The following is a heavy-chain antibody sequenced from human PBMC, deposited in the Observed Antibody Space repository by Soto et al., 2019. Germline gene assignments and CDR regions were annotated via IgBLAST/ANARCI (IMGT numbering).Heavy chain of an antibody. V-gene: IGHV1-8*01. J-gene: IGHJ4*02. CDR1: GYTFTTYD. Sequence: ATVKVSCKAPGYTFTTYDIDWVRQVIGQGLEWMGWMNPYNGNTGSTQKFQRRVTMTRNTSISTVYMELTSLRSDDTAVYYCARRKERSGPHYFDYWGQGSMVTVSS. CDR3: ARRKERSGPHYFDY. CDR2: MNPYNGNT. D-gene: IGHD6-25*01.